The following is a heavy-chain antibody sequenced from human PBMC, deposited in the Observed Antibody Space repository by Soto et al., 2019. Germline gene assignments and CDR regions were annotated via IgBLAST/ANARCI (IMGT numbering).Heavy chain of an antibody. D-gene: IGHD2-2*01. CDR3: GRDLTSNANCIDP. CDR1: GDYIHVGGYY. CDR2: IYYTGKT. J-gene: IGHJ5*02. Sequence: SETLSLTCSVSGDYIHVGGYYWTWIRQRPGKGLEWMGYIYYTGKTYYNPSLESRLTMSVDRSKNQFSLRSTSVTAADTAVYFCGRDLTSNANCIDPWGQGTLVTVS. V-gene: IGHV4-30-4*01.